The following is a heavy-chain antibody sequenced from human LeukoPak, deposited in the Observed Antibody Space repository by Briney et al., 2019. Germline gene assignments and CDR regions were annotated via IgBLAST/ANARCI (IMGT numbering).Heavy chain of an antibody. CDR3: AKDRCSNGVGCYYYYMDV. Sequence: GGSLRLSCAASGFTVSAYTMGWVRQAPGKGLEWVAYIQYDGSNAQYADSVKGRFSISRDSSKNILYLQMNSLRAEDTAVYYCAKDRCSNGVGCYYYYMDVWGKGTTVTISS. CDR1: GFTVSAYT. CDR2: IQYDGSNA. D-gene: IGHD2-8*01. V-gene: IGHV3-30*02. J-gene: IGHJ6*03.